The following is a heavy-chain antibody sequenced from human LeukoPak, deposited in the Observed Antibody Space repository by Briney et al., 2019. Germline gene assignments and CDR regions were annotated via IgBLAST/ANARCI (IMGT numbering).Heavy chain of an antibody. J-gene: IGHJ4*02. CDR2: IKQDGSHK. Sequence: GGSLRLSCAASGFTFSTYWMYWVHQAPGKGLEWVANIKQDGSHKYYVDSVKGRFTISRDNAKNSLYLQMNSLRVEDTAVYYCVREEGYWGQGTLVTVSS. CDR1: GFTFSTYW. V-gene: IGHV3-7*01. CDR3: VREEGY.